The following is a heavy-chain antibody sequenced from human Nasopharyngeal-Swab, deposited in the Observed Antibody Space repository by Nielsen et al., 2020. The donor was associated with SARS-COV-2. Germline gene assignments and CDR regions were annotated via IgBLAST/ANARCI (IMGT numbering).Heavy chain of an antibody. CDR3: ARGLVDVNMMLVVIGFSYWLDS. V-gene: IGHV4-34*01. CDR1: GFIFSASA. D-gene: IGHD3-22*01. J-gene: IGHJ5*01. Sequence: ESLKISCAASGFIFSASAIHWVRQPPGKGLEWIGEINHRGSTNYNPSLKSRVTISADTSKNQFSLNLSSVTAADTAVYYCARGLVDVNMMLVVIGFSYWLDSWGQGTLVTVSS. CDR2: INHRGST.